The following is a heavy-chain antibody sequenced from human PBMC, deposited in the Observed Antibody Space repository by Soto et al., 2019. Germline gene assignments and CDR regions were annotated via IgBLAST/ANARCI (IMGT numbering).Heavy chain of an antibody. D-gene: IGHD2-15*01. V-gene: IGHV1-58*02. J-gene: IGHJ4*02. CDR1: GFTFTSSA. CDR2: IVVGSGNT. CDR3: WITSNCSGGSCLFDY. Sequence: ASVKVSCKASGFTFTSSAMQWVRQARGQRLEWIGWIVVGSGNTNYAQKFQERVTITRDMSTSTAYMELSSLRSEDTAVYYCWITSNCSGGSCLFDYWGQGTLVTVSS.